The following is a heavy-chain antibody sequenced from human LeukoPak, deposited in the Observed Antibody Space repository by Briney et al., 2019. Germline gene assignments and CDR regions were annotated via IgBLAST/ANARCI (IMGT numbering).Heavy chain of an antibody. CDR3: ARAKPQFDY. J-gene: IGHJ4*02. CDR1: GYTFTSYT. V-gene: IGHV1-3*03. CDR2: INTGNGNT. Sequence: ASVKVSCKASGYTFTSYTMHWVRQAPGQRLEWMGWINTGNGNTKSSQGFQDRVTITRDTSASTAYMELSSLRSEDMAVYYCARAKPQFDYWGQGTLVTVSS.